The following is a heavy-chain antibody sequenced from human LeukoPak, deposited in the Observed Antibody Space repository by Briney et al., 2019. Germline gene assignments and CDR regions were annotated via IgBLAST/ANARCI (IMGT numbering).Heavy chain of an antibody. V-gene: IGHV1-8*01. CDR3: ARETGADYGDYGNWFDP. CDR2: MNPNSGNT. CDR1: GYTFTSYD. J-gene: IGHJ5*02. D-gene: IGHD4-17*01. Sequence: ASVKVSYKASGYTFTSYDINWVRQATGQGLEWMGWMNPNSGNTGYAQKFQGRVTMTRNTSISTAYMELSSLRSEDTAVYYCARETGADYGDYGNWFDPWGQGTLVTVSS.